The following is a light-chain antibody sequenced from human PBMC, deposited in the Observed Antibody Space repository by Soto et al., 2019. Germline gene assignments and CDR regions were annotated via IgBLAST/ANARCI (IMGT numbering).Light chain of an antibody. CDR1: SSGVGGYNY. Sequence: QSVLPQPPSASGSPGQSVTISCTGTSSGVGGYNYVSWYQQHPGKAPKLMIYEVSKRPSGVPDRFSGSKSGNTASLTVSGLQAEDEADYYCSSYAGSNNYVFGTGTKVTVL. V-gene: IGLV2-8*01. J-gene: IGLJ1*01. CDR3: SSYAGSNNYV. CDR2: EVS.